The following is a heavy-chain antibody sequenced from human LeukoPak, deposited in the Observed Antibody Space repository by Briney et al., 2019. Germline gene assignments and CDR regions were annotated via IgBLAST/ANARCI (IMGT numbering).Heavy chain of an antibody. Sequence: PSETLSLTCTVSGRSISSYYWSWIRQPPGKGLEWIGYIYYSGSTNYNPSLKSRVTISVDTSKNQFSLKLSSVTAADTAVYYCARDYYDSSGDAFDIWGQGTMVTVSS. D-gene: IGHD3-22*01. J-gene: IGHJ3*02. CDR3: ARDYYDSSGDAFDI. CDR1: GRSISSYY. V-gene: IGHV4-59*01. CDR2: IYYSGST.